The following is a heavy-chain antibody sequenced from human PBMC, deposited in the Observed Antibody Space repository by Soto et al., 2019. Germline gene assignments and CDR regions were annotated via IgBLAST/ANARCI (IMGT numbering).Heavy chain of an antibody. CDR3: ERTIPNARLRRFDY. CDR2: INHSGST. V-gene: IGHV4-34*01. CDR1: GGSFSGYY. Sequence: SETLSLTCAVDGGSFSGYYWSWIRQPPGKGLEWIGEINHSGSTNYNPSLKSRVTISVDTSKNQFSLKLSSVTAADTAVYYCERTIPNARLRRFDYWGQVTLVTVSS. J-gene: IGHJ4*02. D-gene: IGHD3-3*01.